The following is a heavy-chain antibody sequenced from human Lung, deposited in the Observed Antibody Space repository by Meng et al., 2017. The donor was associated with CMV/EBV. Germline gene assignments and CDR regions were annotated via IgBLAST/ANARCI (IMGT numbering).Heavy chain of an antibody. V-gene: IGHV4-31*01. J-gene: IGHJ4*02. CDR2: IYYTGST. D-gene: IGHD6-19*01. Sequence: AAGLGVFKRCRALPLPCMDLGCSVARCSYYWTWIRQDRGKGVKWIEYIYYTGSTSYNPSITYPATISVDMSKNQYYLKLTPEPETDRPVSYCAREAGRTSYATPKFDYWGQGTLVTVSS. CDR1: GCSVARCSYY. CDR3: AREAGRTSYATPKFDY.